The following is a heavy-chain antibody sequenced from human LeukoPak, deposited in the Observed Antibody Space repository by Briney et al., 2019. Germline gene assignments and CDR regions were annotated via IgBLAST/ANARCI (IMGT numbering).Heavy chain of an antibody. J-gene: IGHJ4*02. Sequence: SETLSLTCTVSGGSISSSSYYWGWIRQPPGKGLEWIGTIYYSGSTYCTPSLKSRVTISLDTSKNQFSLKLSSVTAADTAVYYCARARHFDYWGQGTLVTVSS. CDR2: IYYSGST. V-gene: IGHV4-39*07. CDR1: GGSISSSSYY. CDR3: ARARHFDY.